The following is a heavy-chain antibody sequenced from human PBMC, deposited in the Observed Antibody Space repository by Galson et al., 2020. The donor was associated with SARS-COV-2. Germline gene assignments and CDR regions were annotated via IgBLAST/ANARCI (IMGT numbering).Heavy chain of an antibody. J-gene: IGHJ6*02. CDR3: ARDRTGSSSPYYYGMDV. D-gene: IGHD6-13*01. CDR2: IYYSGST. CDR1: GGSISSGGYY. V-gene: IGHV4-31*03. Sequence: SETLSLTCTVSGGSISSGGYYWSWISQHPGKGLEWIGYIYYSGSTYYNPALTSRVTISVDTSKNQFSLKLSSVPAADTAVYYCARDRTGSSSPYYYGMDVWGQGTTVAASS.